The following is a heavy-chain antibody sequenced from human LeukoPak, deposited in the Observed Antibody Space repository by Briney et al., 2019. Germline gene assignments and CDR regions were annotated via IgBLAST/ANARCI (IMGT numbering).Heavy chain of an antibody. J-gene: IGHJ4*02. D-gene: IGHD3-16*01. V-gene: IGHV3-66*01. CDR3: AREISRFGI. CDR1: AXNFSGNY. Sequence: GGSLRLSCVDWAXNFSGNYMTWVRQAPGKGVEWVSALYIGGTTYYADSVKGSFTISRDNPKSTLYLQMHSLRAEDTAVYYCAREISRFGIWGQGTLVTVSS. CDR2: LYIGGTT.